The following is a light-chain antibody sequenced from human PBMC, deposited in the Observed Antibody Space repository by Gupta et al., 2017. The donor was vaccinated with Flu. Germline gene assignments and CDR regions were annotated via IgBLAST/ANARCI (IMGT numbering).Light chain of an antibody. Sequence: DIQMTQSPPYLSASVGDRVTITCQASQDITGYLNWYQQKPGQAPKVLIYDVSNWERGVTARFSGSGSGTSFTLAISNRQPEDFATYYVHEYDRRILFTFGHGTTVDI. V-gene: IGKV1-33*01. CDR3: HEYDRRILFT. CDR2: DVS. CDR1: QDITGY. J-gene: IGKJ3*01.